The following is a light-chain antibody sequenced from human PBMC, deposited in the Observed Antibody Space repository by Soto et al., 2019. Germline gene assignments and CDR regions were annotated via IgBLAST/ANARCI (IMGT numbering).Light chain of an antibody. CDR3: QQYGSSSLT. J-gene: IGKJ4*01. V-gene: IGKV3-20*01. CDR2: GAS. CDR1: QSVSNDY. Sequence: EMVLTQSPGTLSLSPGDRATLSCRASQSVSNDYVAWVQQKPGQAPRLLTYGASSRATGIPDRFSGSGSGTDFTLTISRLEPEDFAVYYCQQYGSSSLTFGGGTKVDIK.